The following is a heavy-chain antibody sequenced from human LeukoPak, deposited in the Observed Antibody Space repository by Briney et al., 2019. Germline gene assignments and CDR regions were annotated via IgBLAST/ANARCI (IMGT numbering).Heavy chain of an antibody. CDR2: INHSGST. CDR3: ASRPYYGSGRFDY. V-gene: IGHV4-34*01. D-gene: IGHD3-10*01. CDR1: GGSFSGYY. Sequence: NPSETLSLTCAVYGGSFSGYYWSWIRQPPGKGLEWIGEINHSGSTNYNPSLKSRVTISVDTSKNQFSLKLSSVTAADTAVYYCASRPYYGSGRFDYWGQGTLVTVSS. J-gene: IGHJ4*02.